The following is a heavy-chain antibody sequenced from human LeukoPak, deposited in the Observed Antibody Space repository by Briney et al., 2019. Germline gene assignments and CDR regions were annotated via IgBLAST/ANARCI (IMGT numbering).Heavy chain of an antibody. CDR3: ARGLRGRRDGYNSYYFDY. CDR1: GYTFTSYD. CDR2: MSPNSGNT. V-gene: IGHV1-8*01. Sequence: ASVKVSCKASGYTFTSYDINWVRQATGQGLEWMGWMSPNSGNTGYAQKFQGRVTMTRNTSISTAYMELSSLRSEDTAVYYCARGLRGRRDGYNSYYFDYWGQGTLVTVSS. J-gene: IGHJ4*02. D-gene: IGHD5-24*01.